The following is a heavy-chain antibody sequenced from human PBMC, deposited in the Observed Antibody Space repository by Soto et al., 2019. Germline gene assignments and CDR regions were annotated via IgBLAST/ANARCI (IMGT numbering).Heavy chain of an antibody. D-gene: IGHD3-22*01. CDR1: GGTFSSYA. CDR3: ARDGGGDDSSGYAYYYYGMDV. V-gene: IGHV1-69*13. Sequence: SVKVSCKASGGTFSSYAISWVRQAPGQGLEWMGGIIPIFGTANYAQKFQGRVTITADESTSTAYMELSSLRSEDTAVYYCARDGGGDDSSGYAYYYYGMDVWGQGTTVTVSS. CDR2: IIPIFGTA. J-gene: IGHJ6*02.